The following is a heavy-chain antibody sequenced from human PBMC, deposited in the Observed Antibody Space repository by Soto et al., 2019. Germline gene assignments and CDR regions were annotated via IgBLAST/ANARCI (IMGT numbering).Heavy chain of an antibody. J-gene: IGHJ6*02. V-gene: IGHV4-59*01. CDR3: ARDNWNPRVTPYGLDV. CDR1: GDSISSYY. CDR2: ISYSGST. Sequence: SETLSLTCTVSGDSISSYYWSWIRQPPGKGLEWIGYISYSGSTNYNPSLQSRVTISVDTSKNQFSLKLSSVTAADTAVYYCARDNWNPRVTPYGLDVWGQGTTVTVSS. D-gene: IGHD1-20*01.